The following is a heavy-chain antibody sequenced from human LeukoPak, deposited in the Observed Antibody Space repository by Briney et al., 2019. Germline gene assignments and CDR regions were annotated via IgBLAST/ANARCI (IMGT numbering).Heavy chain of an antibody. CDR1: GVSISSYY. CDR3: ARSGQLRYFDWHYFDY. D-gene: IGHD3-9*01. V-gene: IGHV4-59*08. J-gene: IGHJ4*02. Sequence: SETLSLTCTVSGVSISSYYWRWIRQPPGKGLEWIGYIYYSGSTNYNPSLKSRVTISVDTSKNQFSLKLSSVTAADTAVYYCARSGQLRYFDWHYFDYWGQGTLVTVSS. CDR2: IYYSGST.